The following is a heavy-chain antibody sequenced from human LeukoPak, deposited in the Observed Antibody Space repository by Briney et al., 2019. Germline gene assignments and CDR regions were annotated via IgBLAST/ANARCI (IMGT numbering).Heavy chain of an antibody. D-gene: IGHD6-19*01. CDR3: AKYGESGWSIDN. CDR1: GGSIGGDY. CDR2: IYHTGAT. J-gene: IGHJ4*02. V-gene: IGHV4-59*08. Sequence: ASETLSLTCTVSGGSIGGDYWTWIRQPPGKGLQYIGYIYHTGATNYNPSLKSRVTMSVDTSKNQFSLKLSSVTAADTAVYFCAKYGESGWSIDNWGQGTLVTVSS.